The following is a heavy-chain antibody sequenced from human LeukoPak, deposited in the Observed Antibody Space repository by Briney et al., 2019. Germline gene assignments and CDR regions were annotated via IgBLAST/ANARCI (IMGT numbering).Heavy chain of an antibody. D-gene: IGHD3-10*01. V-gene: IGHV3-48*03. CDR1: GFTFSSYE. CDR2: ISSSGSTI. Sequence: GGSLRLSCAASGFTFSSYEMNWVRQAPGKGLEWVSYISSSGSTIYYADSVKGRFTISRDNAKNSLYLQMNSLRAEDTALYYCARGALGKGSGSPTGYYYYMDVWGKGTTVTVSS. J-gene: IGHJ6*03. CDR3: ARGALGKGSGSPTGYYYYMDV.